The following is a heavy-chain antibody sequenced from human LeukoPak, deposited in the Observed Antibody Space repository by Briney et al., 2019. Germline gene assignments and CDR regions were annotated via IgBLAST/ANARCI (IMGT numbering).Heavy chain of an antibody. CDR3: MDPLAG. V-gene: IGHV3-53*05. J-gene: IGHJ4*02. Sequence: PGGSLRLSCATSGFSVSTNYVTWVRQPPGKGLEWVSVIYSDGSPYYADSVKGRFTISRDNSKNTVYLQMSSLRVEDTAVYYCMDPLAGWGQGTLVTVSS. D-gene: IGHD2-2*03. CDR1: GFSVSTNY. CDR2: IYSDGSP.